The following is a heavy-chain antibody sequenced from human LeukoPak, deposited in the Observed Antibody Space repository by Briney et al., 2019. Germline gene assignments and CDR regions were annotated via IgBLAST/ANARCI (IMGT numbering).Heavy chain of an antibody. D-gene: IGHD3-22*01. V-gene: IGHV4-59*01. CDR2: IYYSGST. Sequence: GSLRLSCAASGFTFSSYAMSWVRQAPGKGLEWIGYIYYSGSTNYNPSLKSRVTISVDTSKNQFSLKLSSVTAADTAVYYCARDIGGPSYYDSSGYARDYWGQGTLVTVSS. J-gene: IGHJ4*02. CDR1: GFTFSSYA. CDR3: ARDIGGPSYYDSSGYARDY.